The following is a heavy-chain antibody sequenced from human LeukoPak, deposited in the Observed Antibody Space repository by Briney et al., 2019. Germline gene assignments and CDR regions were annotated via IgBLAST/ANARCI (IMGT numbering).Heavy chain of an antibody. CDR2: ISGYNGNT. V-gene: IGHV1-18*01. J-gene: IGHJ5*02. D-gene: IGHD1-1*01. CDR3: ARDGTPGTTFRFDP. Sequence: GASVKVSCKASGGTFSSYAISWVRQAPGQGLEWMGWISGYNGNTNYAQKFQARVTMTTDTSTTTAYMELRSLRSDDTAVYYCARDGTPGTTFRFDPWGQGTLVIVSS. CDR1: GGTFSSYA.